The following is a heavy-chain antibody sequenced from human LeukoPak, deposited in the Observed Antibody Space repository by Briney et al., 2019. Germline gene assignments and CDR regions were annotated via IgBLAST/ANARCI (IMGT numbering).Heavy chain of an antibody. CDR3: ARVTRAVAGTDY. Sequence: SETLSLTCTVSGGSISSGSYYWSWIRQPAGKGLEWIGRICTSGSTNYNPSLKSRVTISVDTSKNQFSLKLSSVTAADTAVYYCARVTRAVAGTDYWGQGTLVTVSS. CDR2: ICTSGST. J-gene: IGHJ4*02. D-gene: IGHD6-19*01. V-gene: IGHV4-61*02. CDR1: GGSISSGSYY.